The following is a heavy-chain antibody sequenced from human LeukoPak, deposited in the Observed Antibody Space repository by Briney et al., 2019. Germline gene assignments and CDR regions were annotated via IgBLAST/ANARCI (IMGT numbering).Heavy chain of an antibody. CDR3: TRDGMVRGPQAY. V-gene: IGHV3-49*03. CDR1: GFTFGDHG. D-gene: IGHD3-10*01. J-gene: IGHJ4*02. Sequence: PGRSLRLSCTTSGFTFGDHGVSWFRQAPGKGPEWISFIKTKTYGGTTEYAASVKGRFTISRDDSKSIAYLQMNSLKTEDTAVYYCTRDGMVRGPQAYWGQGTLVTVSS. CDR2: IKTKTYGGTT.